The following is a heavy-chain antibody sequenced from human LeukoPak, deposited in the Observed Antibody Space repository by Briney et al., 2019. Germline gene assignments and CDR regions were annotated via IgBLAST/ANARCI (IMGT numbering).Heavy chain of an antibody. CDR2: IYHSGST. D-gene: IGHD3-22*01. V-gene: IGHV4-39*07. CDR1: GGSIRSSTDF. CDR3: ARVGFYYDSSGYIFDY. Sequence: PSETLSPTCTVSGGSIRSSTDFWGWIRQPPGKELEWIGSIYHSGSTYYNPSLKSRVTISVDTSKNQFSLKLSSVTAADTAVYYCARVGFYYDSSGYIFDYWGQGTLVTVSS. J-gene: IGHJ4*02.